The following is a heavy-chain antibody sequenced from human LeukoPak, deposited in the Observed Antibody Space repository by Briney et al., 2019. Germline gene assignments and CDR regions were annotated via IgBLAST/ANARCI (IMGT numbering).Heavy chain of an antibody. CDR2: VNCDNENT. D-gene: IGHD1-20*01. CDR3: TRGPFLNGNAYNWFDP. CDR1: GYTFTSFE. V-gene: IGHV1-8*03. J-gene: IGHJ5*02. Sequence: ASVKVSCKTSGYTFTSFEINWVRHTTGHGPEWMGWVNCDNENTRYARKFQGRVAITRDTSTRTVYLELNNLSSDDTAMYYCTRGPFLNGNAYNWFDPWGQGTLVTVSS.